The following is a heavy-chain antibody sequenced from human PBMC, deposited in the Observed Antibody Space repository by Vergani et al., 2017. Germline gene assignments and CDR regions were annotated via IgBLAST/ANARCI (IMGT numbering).Heavy chain of an antibody. CDR3: ARGLAVVVPAAMKGGWFDP. Sequence: VQLVESGGGVVQPGRSLRLSCAASGFTFSSYAMSWVRQAPGKGLEWVSAISGSGGSTYYADSVKGRFTIARDNSKNTLYLQMNSLRAEDTAVYYCARGLAVVVPAAMKGGWFDPWGQGTLVTVSS. J-gene: IGHJ5*02. CDR2: ISGSGGST. CDR1: GFTFSSYA. D-gene: IGHD2-2*01. V-gene: IGHV3-23*04.